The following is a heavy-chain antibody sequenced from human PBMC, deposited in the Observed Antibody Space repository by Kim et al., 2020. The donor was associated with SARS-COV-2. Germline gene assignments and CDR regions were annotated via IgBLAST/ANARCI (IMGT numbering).Heavy chain of an antibody. CDR1: GGSISSYY. V-gene: IGHV4-59*08. CDR2: IHYSGST. D-gene: IGHD2-15*01. J-gene: IGHJ3*02. Sequence: SETLSLTCTVSGGSISSYYWSWIRQPPGKGLEWIGYIHYSGSTNYNPSLKSRVTISVDTSKNQFSLKLSSVTAADTAVYYCARQDLVVVAFDIWGQGTMVTVSS. CDR3: ARQDLVVVAFDI.